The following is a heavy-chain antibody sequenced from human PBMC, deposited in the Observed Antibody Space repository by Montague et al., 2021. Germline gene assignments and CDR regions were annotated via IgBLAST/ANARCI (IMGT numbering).Heavy chain of an antibody. V-gene: IGHV3-33*01. Sequence: SLRLSCPASGFTVTSYAIHWVRQAPGKGLEWVALIWFDGSNIKYADSVKGRFTISRDTPKNTLSLEMDSLTADDTAVYYCVRGRPSWLDRGFDLWGQGTLVTVSS. CDR2: IWFDGSNI. CDR3: VRGRPSWLDRGFDL. CDR1: GFTVTSYA. D-gene: IGHD6-19*01. J-gene: IGHJ4*02.